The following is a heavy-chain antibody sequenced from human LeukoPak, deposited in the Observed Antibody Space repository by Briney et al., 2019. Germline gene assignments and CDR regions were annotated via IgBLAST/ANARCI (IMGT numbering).Heavy chain of an antibody. J-gene: IGHJ4*02. CDR2: ISDSGGST. V-gene: IGHV3-23*01. D-gene: IGHD1-26*01. CDR1: GFTFSSSG. Sequence: GGSLRLSCAASGFTFSSSGMSWVRQAPGKGLEWVSGISDSGGSTYYADSVKGRFTISRDNSKNTLYLQMNSLRAEDTAVYYCAKEDNSGSYGDWGQGTLVTVSS. CDR3: AKEDNSGSYGD.